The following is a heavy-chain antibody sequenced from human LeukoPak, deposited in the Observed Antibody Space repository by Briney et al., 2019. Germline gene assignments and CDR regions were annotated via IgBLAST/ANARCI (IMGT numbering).Heavy chain of an antibody. CDR1: GYILTNNW. CDR2: IYPGHSDT. V-gene: IGHV5-51*01. J-gene: IGHJ6*03. D-gene: IGHD2-21*02. Sequence: GESLKISCKVSGYILTNNWIGWVRQVPGKGLEWMGLIYPGHSDTRYSPSFRGQVTISADKSISTAYLQWSSLKASDTAMYYCARQSGDYSYYYYMDVWGKGTTVTISS. CDR3: ARQSGDYSYYYYMDV.